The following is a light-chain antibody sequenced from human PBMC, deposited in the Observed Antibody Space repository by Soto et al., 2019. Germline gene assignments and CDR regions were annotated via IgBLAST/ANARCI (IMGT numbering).Light chain of an antibody. CDR3: QSYDSSDSWV. Sequence: NFMLTQPHSVSESPGKTVIISCTRSSGSIASKYVQWYQQRPGSAPTTMIYEDNKRPSGVPDRFAGSIDSSTNSASLTISGLKTEDEADYYCQSYDSSDSWVFGGGTKLTVL. CDR2: EDN. J-gene: IGLJ3*02. CDR1: SGSIASKY. V-gene: IGLV6-57*04.